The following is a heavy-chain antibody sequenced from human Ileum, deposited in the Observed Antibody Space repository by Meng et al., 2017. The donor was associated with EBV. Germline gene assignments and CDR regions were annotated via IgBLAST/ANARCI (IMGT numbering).Heavy chain of an antibody. CDR1: GGSVSSNDYH. Sequence: QVQLPELGPGLVKPSATLSLTCSCSGGSVSSNDYHWSWIRQPPGKGLEWIGCMYDSENAKYNPSLNSRVTISIDTTRNHFVLKLTSVTAADTAVYYCAYYFVGRGGPGSWGQGTLVTVSS. CDR2: MYDSENA. D-gene: IGHD3-9*01. V-gene: IGHV4-61*03. J-gene: IGHJ5*02. CDR3: AYYFVGRGGPGS.